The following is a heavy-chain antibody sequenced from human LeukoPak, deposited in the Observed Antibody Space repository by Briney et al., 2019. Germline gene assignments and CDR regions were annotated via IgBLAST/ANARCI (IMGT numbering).Heavy chain of an antibody. D-gene: IGHD6-13*01. J-gene: IGHJ5*02. CDR2: IIPIFGTA. V-gene: IGHV1-69*13. CDR3: ARDRWLAAGTGKWFDP. Sequence: ASVKVSCKASGGTFSSYAISWVRQAPGQGLEWMGGIIPIFGTANYAQKFQGRVTITADESTSTAYMERSSLRSEDTAVYYCARDRWLAAGTGKWFDPWGQGTLVTVSS. CDR1: GGTFSSYA.